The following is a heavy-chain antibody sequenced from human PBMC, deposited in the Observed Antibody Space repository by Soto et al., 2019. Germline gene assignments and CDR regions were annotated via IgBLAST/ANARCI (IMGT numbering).Heavy chain of an antibody. D-gene: IGHD6-19*01. CDR1: GFTFGDYA. CDR2: IRRKAYGGTA. Sequence: PGGSLRLSCTGSGFTFGDYAMSWVRQAPGKGLEWVGFIRRKAYGGTAEYAASVKGRFTISRDDSKSIVYMQMDSLNTEDTAVYYCTRPVAVGGSFEYWGQGTLVTVSS. V-gene: IGHV3-49*04. J-gene: IGHJ4*02. CDR3: TRPVAVGGSFEY.